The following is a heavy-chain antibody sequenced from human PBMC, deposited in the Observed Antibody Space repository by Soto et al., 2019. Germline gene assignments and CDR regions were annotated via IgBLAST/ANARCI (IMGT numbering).Heavy chain of an antibody. Sequence: SLRLSCATSGFRFSDYYMTWVRPAPGKGLEWVAYIAQDGTEIYNVDSVRGRFTISRDSAKSSVYLHMNGLTAEDTALYYCARWSQAMDVWGQGTSVTVSS. V-gene: IGHV3-7*03. CDR3: ARWSQAMDV. CDR2: IAQDGTEI. J-gene: IGHJ6*02. CDR1: GFRFSDYY. D-gene: IGHD2-15*01.